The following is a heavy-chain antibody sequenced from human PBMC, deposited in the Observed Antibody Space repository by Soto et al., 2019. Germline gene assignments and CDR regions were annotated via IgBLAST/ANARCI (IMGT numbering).Heavy chain of an antibody. D-gene: IGHD3-9*01. CDR3: ARGEGYFDWSAPRY. V-gene: IGHV3-21*01. J-gene: IGHJ4*02. Sequence: GGSLRLSCAASGFTFSSYSMHWVRQAQGKGLEWVSSISSSSTYIKYADSVKGRFTISRDNAKNSLYLQMNSLRAEDTAVYYCARGEGYFDWSAPRYWGQGTLVTVSS. CDR1: GFTFSSYS. CDR2: ISSSSTYI.